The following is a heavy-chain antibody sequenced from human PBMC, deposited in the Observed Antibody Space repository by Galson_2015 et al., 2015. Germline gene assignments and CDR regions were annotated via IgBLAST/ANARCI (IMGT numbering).Heavy chain of an antibody. CDR3: ARLVYCSGGSCSERAFDI. D-gene: IGHD2-15*01. CDR2: INPNSGGT. J-gene: IGHJ3*02. V-gene: IGHV1-2*06. CDR1: GYTFTGYY. Sequence: SVKVSCKASGYTFTGYYMHWVRQAPGQGLEWMGRINPNSGGTNYAQKFQGRVTMTRDTSISTAYMELSRLRSDDTAVYYCARLVYCSGGSCSERAFDIWSQGTMVTVSS.